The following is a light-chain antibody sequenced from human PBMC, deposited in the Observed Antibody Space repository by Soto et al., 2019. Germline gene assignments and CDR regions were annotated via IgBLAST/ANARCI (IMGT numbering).Light chain of an antibody. CDR3: QQYNNWPPLT. V-gene: IGKV3-15*01. J-gene: IGKJ4*01. CDR1: QSVSSN. Sequence: IVLTQSASTLSVSPGERATLSCRASQSVSSNLAWYQQKPGQAPRLLIYGASTRATGIPARFSGSGSGTEFTLTISSLQSEDVAVYYCQQYNNWPPLTFGGGTKVDIK. CDR2: GAS.